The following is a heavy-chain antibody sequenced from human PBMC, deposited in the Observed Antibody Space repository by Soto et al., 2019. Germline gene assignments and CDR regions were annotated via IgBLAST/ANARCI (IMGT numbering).Heavy chain of an antibody. CDR3: ARAPETPSIFGVALPYFFDY. V-gene: IGHV4-34*01. J-gene: IGHJ4*02. CDR2: INHSGST. D-gene: IGHD3-3*01. CDR1: GGSFSGYY. Sequence: SETLSLTCAVYGGSFSGYYWSWIRQPPGKGLEWIGEINHSGSTNYNPSLKSRVTISVDTSKNQFSLKLSSVTAADTAVYYCARAPETPSIFGVALPYFFDYWGQGTLVIVSS.